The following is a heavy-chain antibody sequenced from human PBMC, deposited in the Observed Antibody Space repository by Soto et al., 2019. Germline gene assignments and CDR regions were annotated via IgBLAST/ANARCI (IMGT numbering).Heavy chain of an antibody. J-gene: IGHJ6*02. CDR3: ARDGLRSTYYYYGMDV. D-gene: IGHD4-17*01. CDR1: GGSISSGGYY. V-gene: IGHV4-31*03. Sequence: SETLSLTCTVSGGSISSGGYYWSWIRQHPGKGLEWIGYIYYSGSTYYNPSLKSRVTISVDTSKNQFSLKLSSVTAADTAVYYCARDGLRSTYYYYGMDVWGQGTTVTVS. CDR2: IYYSGST.